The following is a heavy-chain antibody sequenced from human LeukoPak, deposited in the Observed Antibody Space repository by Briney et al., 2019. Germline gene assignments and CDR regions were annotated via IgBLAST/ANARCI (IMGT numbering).Heavy chain of an antibody. D-gene: IGHD3-10*01. CDR2: INPNSGGT. J-gene: IGHJ5*02. CDR1: GYTFTGYG. Sequence: ASVKVSCKASGYTFTGYGISWVRQAPGQGLEWMGWINPNSGGTNYAQKFRGRVTMTRDTSISTAYMELSRLRSDDTAVYYCARFPRFGELLSRTETTTLTILGFDPWGQGALVTVSS. V-gene: IGHV1-2*02. CDR3: ARFPRFGELLSRTETTTLTILGFDP.